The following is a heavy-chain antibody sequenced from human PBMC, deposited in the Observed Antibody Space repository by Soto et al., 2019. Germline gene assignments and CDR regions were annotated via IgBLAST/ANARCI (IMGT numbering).Heavy chain of an antibody. CDR2: IIPIFGTA. Sequence: ASVKVSCKASGGTFSSYAISWVRQAPGQGLEWMGGIIPIFGTANYAQKFQGRVTITADKSTSTAYMELSSLRSEDTAVYYCARAWDYVWGSYRRRAWGMDVWGQGTTVTVS. CDR3: ARAWDYVWGSYRRRAWGMDV. V-gene: IGHV1-69*06. CDR1: GGTFSSYA. D-gene: IGHD3-16*02. J-gene: IGHJ6*02.